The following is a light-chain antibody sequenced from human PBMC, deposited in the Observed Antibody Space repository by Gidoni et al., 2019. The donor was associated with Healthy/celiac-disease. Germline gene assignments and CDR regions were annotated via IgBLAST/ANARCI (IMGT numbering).Light chain of an antibody. Sequence: DIQMTQSPSTLSASVGDRVTITCRASQSISSWLAWYQQKPGKAPKLLIYKASSLESGVPSRFSGRGSGTEFTLTISSLQPDVFATYYCQQYNSYPGTFGQGTKVEIK. J-gene: IGKJ1*01. CDR1: QSISSW. CDR2: KAS. V-gene: IGKV1-5*03. CDR3: QQYNSYPGT.